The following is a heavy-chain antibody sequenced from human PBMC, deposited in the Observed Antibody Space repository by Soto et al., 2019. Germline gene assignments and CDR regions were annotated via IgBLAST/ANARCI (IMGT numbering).Heavy chain of an antibody. CDR3: ARKYGYCSGGSCRVSSRGMDV. CDR2: INPNSGGT. J-gene: IGHJ6*02. Sequence: GASVKVSCKASGYTFIGYYMHWVRQAPGQGLEWMGWINPNSGGTNYAQKFQGWVTMTRDTSISTAYMELSRLRSDDTAVYYCARKYGYCSGGSCRVSSRGMDVWGQGTTVTVSS. CDR1: GYTFIGYY. V-gene: IGHV1-2*04. D-gene: IGHD2-15*01.